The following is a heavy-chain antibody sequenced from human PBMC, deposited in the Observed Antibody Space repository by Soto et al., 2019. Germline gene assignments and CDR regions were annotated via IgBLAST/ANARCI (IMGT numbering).Heavy chain of an antibody. CDR1: GCSMIIYY. CDR2: IYYAGST. J-gene: IGHJ4*02. Sequence: PSETLSLTCTVSGCSMIIYYWSWIRQPPGRGLEWIGFIYYAGSTKYNPSLNSRVTISVDTSKNQFSLTLTSVTAADTAVYFCARGSDVDKVDSWGQGTLVTVSS. CDR3: ARGSDVDKVDS. V-gene: IGHV4-59*08. D-gene: IGHD5-12*01.